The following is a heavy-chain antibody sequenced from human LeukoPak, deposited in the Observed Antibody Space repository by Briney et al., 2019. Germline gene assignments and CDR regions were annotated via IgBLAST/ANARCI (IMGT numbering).Heavy chain of an antibody. V-gene: IGHV3-30*19. CDR2: ISYDGSNK. J-gene: IGHJ4*02. D-gene: IGHD1-26*01. CDR1: GFPFSSYG. CDR3: AXXSEWELQSKFDY. Sequence: SGGSLRLSCAASGFPFSSYGMHWVRQAPGKGLEWVAVISYDGSNKYYADSVKGRFTISRDNSKNTLYLQMNSLRAEDTAVYYCAXXSEWELQSKFDYWGQGTLVTVSS.